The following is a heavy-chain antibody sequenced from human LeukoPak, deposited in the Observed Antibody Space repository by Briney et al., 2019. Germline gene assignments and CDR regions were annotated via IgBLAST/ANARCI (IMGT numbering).Heavy chain of an antibody. CDR2: ISYDGSNK. CDR3: ANQKITIFGVVPMDV. Sequence: GGSLRLSCAASGFTFSSYAMHWVRQAPGKGLEWVAVISYDGSNKYYADSVKGRFTISRDNSKNTLYLQMNSLRAEDTAVYYCANQKITIFGVVPMDVWGQGTTVTVSS. D-gene: IGHD3-3*01. J-gene: IGHJ6*02. V-gene: IGHV3-30-3*01. CDR1: GFTFSSYA.